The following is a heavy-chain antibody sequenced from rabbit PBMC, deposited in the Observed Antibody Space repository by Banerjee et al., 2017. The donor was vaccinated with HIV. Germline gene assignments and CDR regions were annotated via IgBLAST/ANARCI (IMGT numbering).Heavy chain of an antibody. CDR3: ASGSDWSISRLDL. J-gene: IGHJ3*01. CDR1: GFDFTILYY. CDR2: IWTGGNGST. V-gene: IGHV1S45*01. D-gene: IGHD4-2*01. Sequence: QEQLVESGGNLVKPGASLTLSCTPSGFDFTILYYMCCVRQATGKGLEWIACIWTGGNGSTYYASWELGRFTIAKTSATTVTLQLNGLTAADTATYFCASGSDWSISRLDLWGPGTLVTVS.